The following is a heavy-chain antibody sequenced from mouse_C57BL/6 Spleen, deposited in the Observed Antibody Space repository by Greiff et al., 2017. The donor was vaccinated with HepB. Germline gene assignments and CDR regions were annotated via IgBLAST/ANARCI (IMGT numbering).Heavy chain of an antibody. CDR2: ISDGGSYT. CDR1: GFTFSSYA. V-gene: IGHV5-4*03. D-gene: IGHD1-1*01. J-gene: IGHJ4*01. Sequence: EVMLVESGGGLVKPGGSLKLSCAASGFTFSSYAMSWVRQTPEKRLEWVATISDGGSYTYYPDNVKGRFTISRDNAKNNLYLQMSHLKSEDTAMYYCARSKGFYYGSSYYYAMDYWGQGTSVTVSS. CDR3: ARSKGFYYGSSYYYAMDY.